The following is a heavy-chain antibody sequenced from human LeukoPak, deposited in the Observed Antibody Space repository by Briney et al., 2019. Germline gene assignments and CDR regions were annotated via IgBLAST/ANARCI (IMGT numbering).Heavy chain of an antibody. Sequence: SETLSLTCTVSGGSISNYYWSWIRRPPGKGLEWIGYIYYSGTTNYSPTLKSRVTISVDTSKNQFSLKLSSVTAADTAVYYCARAPEPQVFDYWGQGTLVTVSS. J-gene: IGHJ4*02. CDR1: GGSISNYY. CDR2: IYYSGTT. V-gene: IGHV4-59*01. CDR3: ARAPEPQVFDY. D-gene: IGHD1-14*01.